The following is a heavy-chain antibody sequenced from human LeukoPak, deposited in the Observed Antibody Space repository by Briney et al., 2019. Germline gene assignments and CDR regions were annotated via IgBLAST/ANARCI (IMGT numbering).Heavy chain of an antibody. CDR1: GGSISSGAYY. V-gene: IGHV4-61*02. CDR2: IYTSGST. CDR3: ARGGGLSYFDY. J-gene: IGHJ4*02. D-gene: IGHD3-16*02. Sequence: PSETLSLTCTVSGGSISSGAYYWSWIRQPAGKGLEWIGRIYTSGSTNYNPSLKSRVTMSVDTSKNQFSLKLSSVTAADTAVYYCARGGGLSYFDYWGQGTLVTVSS.